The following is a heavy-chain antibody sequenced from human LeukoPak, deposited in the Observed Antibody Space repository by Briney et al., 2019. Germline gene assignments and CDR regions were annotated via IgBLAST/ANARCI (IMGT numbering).Heavy chain of an antibody. J-gene: IGHJ5*02. CDR2: IYASGST. CDR1: GGSISSYY. V-gene: IGHV4-4*07. D-gene: IGHD5-18*01. Sequence: SETLSLTCTVSGGSISSYYWSWIRQPAGKGLEWIGRIYASGSTNYNPSLKSRVTMSVDTSKNQFSLKLSSVTAADTAVYYCARDHGIQRWVPGAWFDPWGQGTLVTVSS. CDR3: ARDHGIQRWVPGAWFDP.